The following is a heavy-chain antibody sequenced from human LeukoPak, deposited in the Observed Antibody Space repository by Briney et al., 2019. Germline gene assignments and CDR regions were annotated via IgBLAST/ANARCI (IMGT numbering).Heavy chain of an antibody. CDR2: IYYSGST. CDR1: GASISSSY. Sequence: SETLSLTCSVSGASISSSYWTWIRQPPGKGLEWIGNIYYSGSTNYNPSLRSRDTISIDDSKNQFSLNLSSVTAADTAVYYCARGGYSSSWYISGWFDPWGQGTLVTVSS. J-gene: IGHJ5*02. V-gene: IGHV4-59*12. CDR3: ARGGYSSSWYISGWFDP. D-gene: IGHD6-13*01.